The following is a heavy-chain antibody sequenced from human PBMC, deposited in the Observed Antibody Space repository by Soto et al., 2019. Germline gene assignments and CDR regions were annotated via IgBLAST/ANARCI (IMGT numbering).Heavy chain of an antibody. CDR3: ARHKGGPTVTTPGGGYYYGMDV. Sequence: SETLSLTCTVSGGSISSSSYYWVWIRQPPGKVLEWIGSIYYSGITYYNPSLKSRVTISVDTSKNQFSLKLSSVTAADTAVYYCARHKGGPTVTTPGGGYYYGMDVWGQGTTVTVSS. D-gene: IGHD4-17*01. V-gene: IGHV4-39*01. J-gene: IGHJ6*02. CDR1: GGSISSSSYY. CDR2: IYYSGIT.